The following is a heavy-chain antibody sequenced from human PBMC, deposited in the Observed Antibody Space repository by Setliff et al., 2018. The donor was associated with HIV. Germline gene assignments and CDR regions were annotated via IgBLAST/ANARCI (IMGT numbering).Heavy chain of an antibody. CDR3: ARIVRPSYYYYYYMDV. J-gene: IGHJ6*03. Sequence: SVKVSCKVSGGTFGNYAISWVRQAPGQGLEWMGGIIPIFNTANYAQKFQGRVTITADESTSTAYMELSSLRSEDTAVYYCARIVRPSYYYYYYMDVWGKGTTVTVSS. CDR1: GGTFGNYA. D-gene: IGHD3-10*02. V-gene: IGHV1-69*13. CDR2: IIPIFNTA.